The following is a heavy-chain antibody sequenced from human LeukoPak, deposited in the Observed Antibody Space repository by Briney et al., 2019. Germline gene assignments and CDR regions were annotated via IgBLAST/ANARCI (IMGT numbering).Heavy chain of an antibody. CDR1: GGSFSGYY. Sequence: SETLSLTCAVYGGSFSGYYWTWIRQPPGKGLEWIGEINHSGSTNYNPSLKSRVTISVDTSKNQFSLKLSSVTAADTAVYYCARGGMITFGGADFDYWGQGTLVTVSS. D-gene: IGHD3-16*01. CDR3: ARGGMITFGGADFDY. V-gene: IGHV4-34*01. J-gene: IGHJ4*02. CDR2: INHSGST.